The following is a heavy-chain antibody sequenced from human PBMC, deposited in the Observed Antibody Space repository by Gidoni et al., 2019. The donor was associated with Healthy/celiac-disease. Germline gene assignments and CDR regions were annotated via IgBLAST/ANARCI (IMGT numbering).Heavy chain of an antibody. CDR1: GGSISSCGYS. CDR3: ARDLAGIVVVPAAPGGFDP. CDR2: IYYSGST. Sequence: QVQLQESGPGLVKPSQTLSLPCTVSGGSISSCGYSWSWIRQHPGKGLEWIGYIYYSGSTYYNPSLKSRVTISVDTSKNQFSLKLSSVTAADTAVYYCARDLAGIVVVPAAPGGFDPWGQGTLVTVSS. V-gene: IGHV4-31*03. D-gene: IGHD2-2*01. J-gene: IGHJ5*02.